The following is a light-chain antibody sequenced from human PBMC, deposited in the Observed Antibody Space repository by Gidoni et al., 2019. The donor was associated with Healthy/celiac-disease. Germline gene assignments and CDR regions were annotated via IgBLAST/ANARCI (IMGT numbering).Light chain of an antibody. Sequence: DIQMTQSPSTLSASVGDRVTITCRASQSISSWLAWYQQKPGKAPKLLIYKASSLERGVPSRFSGSGSGTEFTLTISSLQPDDFATYYCQQYNGYSFTCXPXTKVDI. CDR2: KAS. V-gene: IGKV1-5*03. CDR3: QQYNGYSFT. J-gene: IGKJ3*01. CDR1: QSISSW.